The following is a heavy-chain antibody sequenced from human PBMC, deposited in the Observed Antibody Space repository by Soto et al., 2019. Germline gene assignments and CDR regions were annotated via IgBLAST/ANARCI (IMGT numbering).Heavy chain of an antibody. V-gene: IGHV4-31*03. Sequence: QVQLQESGPGLVQPSQTLSLTCTVSGGSISSGGYYWSWIRQHPGTGLEWIGHISYSGSTYYNTSLKSRVTISVDTSRNQFSLKLSSVTAADTAVYYCARDTLGKKAFGGVVSYGMDVWGQGTTVTVSS. D-gene: IGHD3-16*01. CDR1: GGSISSGGYY. CDR3: ARDTLGKKAFGGVVSYGMDV. CDR2: ISYSGST. J-gene: IGHJ6*02.